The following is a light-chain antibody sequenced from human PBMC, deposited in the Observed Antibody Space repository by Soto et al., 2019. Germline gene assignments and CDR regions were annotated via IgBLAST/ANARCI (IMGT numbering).Light chain of an antibody. CDR3: QQYKSYWT. Sequence: DIQMTQSPSTLSASVGDRVTITCRASQSISGWLAWYQQKPGKAPNLLISDASSLETGVPSRFSGSGSGTEFTLTINSLQPDDFATYYYQQYKSYWTFGQGTKVDIK. V-gene: IGKV1-5*01. J-gene: IGKJ1*01. CDR2: DAS. CDR1: QSISGW.